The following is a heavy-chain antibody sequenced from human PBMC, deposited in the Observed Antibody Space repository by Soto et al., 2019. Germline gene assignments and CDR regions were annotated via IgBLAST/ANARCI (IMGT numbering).Heavy chain of an antibody. V-gene: IGHV2-5*02. Sequence: GLDLEWLALIYWDDDKRYSPSLKSRLTITKDTSKNQVVLTMTNMDPVDTATYYCARRLDCGGDCYWRNAFDIWGQGTMVTVSS. CDR2: IYWDDDK. D-gene: IGHD2-21*01. J-gene: IGHJ3*02. CDR3: ARRLDCGGDCYWRNAFDI.